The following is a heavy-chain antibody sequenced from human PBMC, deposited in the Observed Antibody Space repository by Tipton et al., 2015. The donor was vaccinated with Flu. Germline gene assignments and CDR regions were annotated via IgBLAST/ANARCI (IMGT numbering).Heavy chain of an antibody. CDR2: INPSGGST. CDR1: GYTFTSYH. D-gene: IGHD4-17*01. CDR3: ATEYCDGHYQSCSSFFY. V-gene: IGHV1-46*01. Sequence: QVQLVQSGAEVKKPGASVKVSCKASGYTFTSYHMYWVRQAPGQGLEWMGIINPSGGSTSYAQKFQGRVTMTRDTSTSTVYMELSSLRSEDTAVYYCATEYCDGHYQSCSSFFYGGQGTLVTVSS. J-gene: IGHJ4*02.